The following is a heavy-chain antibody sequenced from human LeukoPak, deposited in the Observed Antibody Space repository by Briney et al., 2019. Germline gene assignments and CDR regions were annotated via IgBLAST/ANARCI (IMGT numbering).Heavy chain of an antibody. CDR2: IYYSGST. D-gene: IGHD3-22*01. V-gene: IGHV4-59*01. CDR3: AREGGYYDSSGYWFDP. J-gene: IGHJ5*02. CDR1: GGSFSGYY. Sequence: SETLSLTCAVYGGSFSGYYWTWIRQPPGKGLEWIGYIYYSGSTNYNPSLKSRVTISVDTSKNQFSLKLSSVTAADTAVYYCAREGGYYDSSGYWFDPWGQGTLVTVSS.